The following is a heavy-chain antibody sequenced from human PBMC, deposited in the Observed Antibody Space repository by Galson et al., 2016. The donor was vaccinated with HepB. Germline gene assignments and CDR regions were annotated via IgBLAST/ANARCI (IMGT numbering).Heavy chain of an antibody. CDR1: GFSFRDYT. CDR3: AKPYCTNGVCNTGWYFDY. J-gene: IGHJ4*02. D-gene: IGHD2-8*01. Sequence: SLRLSCAASGFSFRDYTMHWVRQAPGKGLEWVSLIKKDGTTTYYADSVKGRFTISRDNSKYSLYLQMNSLRTEDTALYSCAKPYCTNGVCNTGWYFDYWGQGTLVTVSS. CDR2: IKKDGTTT. V-gene: IGHV3-43*01.